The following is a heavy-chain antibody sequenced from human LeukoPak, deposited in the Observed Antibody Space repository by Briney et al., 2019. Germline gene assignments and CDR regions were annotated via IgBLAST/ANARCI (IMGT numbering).Heavy chain of an antibody. CDR3: GRVRGYNWNYEGYYYGMGV. CDR2: ISAYNGDT. CDR1: GYTFTSYG. D-gene: IGHD1-7*01. J-gene: IGHJ6*02. V-gene: IGHV1-18*01. Sequence: GASVKVSCKASGYTFTSYGISWVRQAPGQGLEWMGWISAYNGDTNYPQKFQGRVTMTTDTSTSTAYMELRSLRSDDTAVYYCGRVRGYNWNYEGYYYGMGVWGQGTTVTVSS.